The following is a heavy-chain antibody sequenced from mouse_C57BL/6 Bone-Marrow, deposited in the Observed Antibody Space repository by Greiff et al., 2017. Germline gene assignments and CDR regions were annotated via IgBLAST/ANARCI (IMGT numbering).Heavy chain of an antibody. CDR2: IDPETGGT. J-gene: IGHJ4*01. CDR1: GYTFTDYE. D-gene: IGHD1-1*01. V-gene: IGHV1-15*01. CDR3: TNYGSSPYYAMDY. Sequence: QVQLQQSGAELVRPGASVTLSCKASGYTFTDYEMHWVKQTPVHGLEWIGAIDPETGGTAYNQKFKGKAILTADKSSSTAYMELRSLTSEDSAVYCCTNYGSSPYYAMDYWGQGTSVTVSS.